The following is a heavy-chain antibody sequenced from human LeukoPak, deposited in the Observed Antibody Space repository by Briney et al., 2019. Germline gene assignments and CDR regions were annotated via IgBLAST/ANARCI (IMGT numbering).Heavy chain of an antibody. CDR2: MNPNSGNT. D-gene: IGHD3-10*01. V-gene: IGHV1-8*01. CDR1: GYTFTSYD. Sequence: ASVKVSCKASGYTFTSYDINWVRQATGQGLEWMGWMNPNSGNTGYAQKFQGRVTMTRNTSISTAYVELSSLRSEDTAVYYCARASKGLWFGELLSLRSYYFDYWGQGTLVTVSS. CDR3: ARASKGLWFGELLSLRSYYFDY. J-gene: IGHJ4*02.